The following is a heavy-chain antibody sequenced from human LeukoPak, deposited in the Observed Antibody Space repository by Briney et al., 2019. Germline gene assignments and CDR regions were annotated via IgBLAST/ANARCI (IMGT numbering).Heavy chain of an antibody. J-gene: IGHJ1*01. CDR3: ARHSGRSSDWDAY. Sequence: GESLKISCKGSGYSFTRYWIGWVRQRPGKGPGWGGIIFPADSDTRYSPSFQGQVTISADKSISAAYLQWSSLTASDTAMYYCARHSGRSSDWDAYWGQGTLVTAPS. D-gene: IGHD6-19*01. CDR2: IFPADSDT. V-gene: IGHV5-51*01. CDR1: GYSFTRYW.